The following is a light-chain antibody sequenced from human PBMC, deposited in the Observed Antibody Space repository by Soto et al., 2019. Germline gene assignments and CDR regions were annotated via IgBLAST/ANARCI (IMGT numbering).Light chain of an antibody. CDR3: QQYNNCPPLT. J-gene: IGKJ4*01. Sequence: EIVMTQSPATLSVSPGERATLSCRASQSVSSNLAWYQQKPGQAPRLLIYGASTRATGIPARFSGSGSGTEFTLTISSLQSEDFAVYYCQQYNNCPPLTFGGGTKVELK. V-gene: IGKV3-15*01. CDR1: QSVSSN. CDR2: GAS.